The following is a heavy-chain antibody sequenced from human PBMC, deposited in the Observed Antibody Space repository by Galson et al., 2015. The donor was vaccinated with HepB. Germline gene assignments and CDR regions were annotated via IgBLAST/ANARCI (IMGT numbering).Heavy chain of an antibody. Sequence: SLRLSCAPSGFTFSSFAMSWVRQAPGKGLEFVSGISSIGSTTYYADSVRGRFTISRDNSKNTLYLQMNNVRDEDTAVYHCAKEGYCTTRSCFTYLDNWGQGILVTVSS. D-gene: IGHD2-8*01. J-gene: IGHJ4*02. V-gene: IGHV3-23*01. CDR3: AKEGYCTTRSCFTYLDN. CDR1: GFTFSSFA. CDR2: ISSIGSTT.